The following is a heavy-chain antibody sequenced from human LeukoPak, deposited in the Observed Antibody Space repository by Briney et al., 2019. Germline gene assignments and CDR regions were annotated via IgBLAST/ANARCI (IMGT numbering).Heavy chain of an antibody. CDR1: GFTLSSYS. D-gene: IGHD6-13*01. J-gene: IGHJ6*02. CDR3: ARVRDGIAESYRYGMDV. Sequence: GGSLRLSCAASGFTLSSYSMNWVRQAPGKGLEWVSSISSSSSYIYYADSVKGRFTISRDNAKNSLYLQMNSLRAEDTAVYYCARVRDGIAESYRYGMDVWGQGTTVTVSS. V-gene: IGHV3-21*01. CDR2: ISSSSSYI.